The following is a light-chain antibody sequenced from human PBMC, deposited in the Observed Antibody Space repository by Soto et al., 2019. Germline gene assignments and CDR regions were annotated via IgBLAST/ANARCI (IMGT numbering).Light chain of an antibody. CDR3: CSYAGTNTFV. J-gene: IGLJ1*01. CDR1: ASDVGIYNL. CDR2: EAN. Sequence: QSALTQPASVSGSPGQSITISCTGTASDVGIYNLVSWYQQHPGKAPKPMIYEANKRPSGVSNRFSGSKSANTASLTISGLQTEDEADYYCCSYAGTNTFVFGTGTKLTVL. V-gene: IGLV2-23*01.